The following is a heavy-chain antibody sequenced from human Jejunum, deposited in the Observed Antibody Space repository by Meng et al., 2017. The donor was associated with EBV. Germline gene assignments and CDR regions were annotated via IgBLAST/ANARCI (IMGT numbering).Heavy chain of an antibody. V-gene: IGHV1-18*01. Sequence: QVYLVQSGVDAKKPWASVKVFCKTSGYTFTRYGISWVRQAPGHGPEWMGWITVYNGNTNYAPRLQGRVTMTTDLSTSTAYMELRSLRSDDTAVYYCARDSSGYNANDKVSDYWGQGTLVTVSS. CDR1: GYTFTRYG. CDR3: ARDSSGYNANDKVSDY. CDR2: ITVYNGNT. J-gene: IGHJ4*01. D-gene: IGHD5-12*01.